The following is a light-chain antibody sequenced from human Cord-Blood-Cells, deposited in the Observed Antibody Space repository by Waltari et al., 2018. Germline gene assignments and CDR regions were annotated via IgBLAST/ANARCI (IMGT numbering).Light chain of an antibody. Sequence: EIVMTQSPATLSVSPGERATLSCRASQRVSSNLAWYQQKPGQALRLLIYGASTRATGIPARFSGSGSGTEFTLTISSLQSEDFAVYYCQQYNNWPLFTFGPGTKVDIK. V-gene: IGKV3-15*01. CDR2: GAS. CDR3: QQYNNWPLFT. J-gene: IGKJ3*01. CDR1: QRVSSN.